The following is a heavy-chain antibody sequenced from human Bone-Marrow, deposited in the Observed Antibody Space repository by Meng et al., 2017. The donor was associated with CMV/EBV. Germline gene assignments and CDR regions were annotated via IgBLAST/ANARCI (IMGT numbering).Heavy chain of an antibody. V-gene: IGHV4-39*07. CDR1: GGSTSSSSYY. CDR3: ARDFWSGYSHIYYYYYGMDV. CDR2: IYYSGST. D-gene: IGHD3-3*01. J-gene: IGHJ6*02. Sequence: SETLSLTCTVSGGSTSSSSYYWGWIRQPPGKGLEWIGSIYYSGSTYYNPSLKSRVTISVDTSKNQFSLKLSSVTAADTAVYYCARDFWSGYSHIYYYYYGMDVWGQGTTVTVSS.